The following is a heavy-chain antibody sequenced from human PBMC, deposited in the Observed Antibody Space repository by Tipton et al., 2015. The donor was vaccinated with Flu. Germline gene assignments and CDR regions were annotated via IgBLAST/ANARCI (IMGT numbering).Heavy chain of an antibody. Sequence: TLSLTCTVSGGSITTHYWSWIRQSADKGLEWIGRVYTSGTTNYNPSRKSRVTMSLDTSKNQISLKLSSVTAADTAVYYCTRELGNDYRGQGPLVTFSP. V-gene: IGHV4-4*07. CDR3: TRELGNDY. J-gene: IGHJ4*02. CDR2: VYTSGTT. CDR1: GGSITTHY. D-gene: IGHD4-23*01.